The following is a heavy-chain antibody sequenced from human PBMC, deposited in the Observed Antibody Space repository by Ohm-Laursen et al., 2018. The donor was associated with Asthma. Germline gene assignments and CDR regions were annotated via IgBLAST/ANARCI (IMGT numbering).Heavy chain of an antibody. J-gene: IGHJ4*02. CDR1: GGSISSGDYY. CDR2: IYYSGST. Sequence: SDTLSLTCTVSGGSISSGDYYWSWIRQPPGKGLEWIGYIYYSGSTYYNPSLKSRVTISVDTSKNQFSLKLSSVTAADTAVYYCARGRVVPAAPLVYWGQGTLVTVSS. V-gene: IGHV4-30-4*02. CDR3: ARGRVVPAAPLVY. D-gene: IGHD2-2*01.